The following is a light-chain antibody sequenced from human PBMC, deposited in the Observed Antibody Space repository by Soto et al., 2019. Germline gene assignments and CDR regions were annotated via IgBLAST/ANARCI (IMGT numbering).Light chain of an antibody. J-gene: IGKJ5*01. V-gene: IGKV1-39*01. CDR1: QTVSTY. Sequence: DLPMTQSPSSLSASVGDSVTITCRTSQTVSTYLNWYQQKAGKAPRLLIYATSSLQSGVPSRISGSGSGTDFTLTINSLQPEDFATYYCQQSYSSPMTFGQGTRLEIK. CDR3: QQSYSSPMT. CDR2: ATS.